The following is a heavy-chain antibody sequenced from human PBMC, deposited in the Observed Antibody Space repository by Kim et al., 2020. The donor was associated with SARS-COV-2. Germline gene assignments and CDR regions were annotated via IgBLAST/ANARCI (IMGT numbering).Heavy chain of an antibody. V-gene: IGHV1-8*01. CDR3: AREGPGGGDRCEFDY. CDR1: GYTFATYD. D-gene: IGHD2-21*02. CDR2: MNPNSGNT. Sequence: ASVKVSCKASGYTFATYDINWVRQATGQGLEWMGWMNPNSGNTGFAQKFQGRVTMTRDTSITTAYMELSSLTSEDTAVYYCAREGPGGGDRCEFDYWGQGTLVTVSS. J-gene: IGHJ4*02.